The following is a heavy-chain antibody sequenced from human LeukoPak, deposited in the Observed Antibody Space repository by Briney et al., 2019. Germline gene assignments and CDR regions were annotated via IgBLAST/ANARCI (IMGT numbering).Heavy chain of an antibody. D-gene: IGHD3-9*01. CDR1: GYSIRSGYY. J-gene: IGHJ5*02. CDR3: ARLGASYDILTWLRTFWFDP. CDR2: IYHSGST. V-gene: IGHV4-38-2*02. Sequence: SETLSLTCTVSGYSIRSGYYWGWIRQPPGKGLEWIGSIYHSGSTYYNPSLKSRVTISVDTSKNQFSLKLSSVTAADTAVYYCARLGASYDILTWLRTFWFDPWGQGTLVTVSS.